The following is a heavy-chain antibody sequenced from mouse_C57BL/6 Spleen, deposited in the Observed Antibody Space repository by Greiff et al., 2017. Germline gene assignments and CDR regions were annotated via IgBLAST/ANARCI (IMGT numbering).Heavy chain of an antibody. J-gene: IGHJ4*01. CDR3: ARGGGLRRPSHMDY. CDR2: IDPSDSYT. CDR1: GYTFTSYW. V-gene: IGHV1-50*01. D-gene: IGHD2-4*01. Sequence: VQLQQPGAELVKPGASVKLSCKASGYTFTSYWMQWVKQRPGQGLEWIGEIDPSDSYTNYNQKFKGKATLAVDTSSSTAYKQLSSLTSEDSAVYYCARGGGLRRPSHMDYWGQGTSVTVSS.